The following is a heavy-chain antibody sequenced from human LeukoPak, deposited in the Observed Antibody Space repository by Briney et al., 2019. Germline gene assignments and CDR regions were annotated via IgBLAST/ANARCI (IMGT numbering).Heavy chain of an antibody. V-gene: IGHV1-46*01. CDR2: INPSGGST. J-gene: IGHJ3*02. CDR1: GYTFTSYY. Sequence: ASVTVSCTASGYTFTSYYMHWVRQAPAQGLEWMGIINPSGGSTSYAQKFQGRVTMTRDTSRSTVYMELSSLRSEDTAVYYCARKGNIVVVPAARPEAFDIWGQGTMVTVSS. D-gene: IGHD2-2*01. CDR3: ARKGNIVVVPAARPEAFDI.